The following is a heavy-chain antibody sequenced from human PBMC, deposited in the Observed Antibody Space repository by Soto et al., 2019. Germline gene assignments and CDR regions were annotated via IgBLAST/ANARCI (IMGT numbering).Heavy chain of an antibody. CDR3: ARSQGSSTSLEIYYYYYYGMDV. J-gene: IGHJ6*02. V-gene: IGHV1-69*01. CDR2: IIPISGTA. D-gene: IGHD2-2*01. Sequence: QVQLVQSGAEVKKPGSSVKVSCKASGGTFSSYAISWVRQAPGQGLEWMGGIIPISGTANYALKFQGRVTITADESTSTVYMALSSLRSEDTAVYFCARSQGSSTSLEIYYYYYYGMDVWGQGTTVTVSS. CDR1: GGTFSSYA.